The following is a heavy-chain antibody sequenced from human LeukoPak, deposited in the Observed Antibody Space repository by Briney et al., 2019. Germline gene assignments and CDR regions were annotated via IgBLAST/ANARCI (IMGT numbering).Heavy chain of an antibody. J-gene: IGHJ5*02. Sequence: ASVKVSCKTSGYTFSGYYIHWVRQAPGQGLERLVWINPNSGGTKYAQKFQGRVTMTRDTSISTAHMELNRLTSEDTAVYYCARDQVYSGSDWFWLDPWGQGTLVTVSS. CDR2: INPNSGGT. D-gene: IGHD2-21*02. CDR1: GYTFSGYY. CDR3: ARDQVYSGSDWFWLDP. V-gene: IGHV1-2*02.